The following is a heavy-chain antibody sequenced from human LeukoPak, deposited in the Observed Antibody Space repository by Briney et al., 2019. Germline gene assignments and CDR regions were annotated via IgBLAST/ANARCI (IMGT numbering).Heavy chain of an antibody. CDR3: ARPYYYGSGSYYSGYDY. CDR1: GYSFTSYW. V-gene: IGHV5-51*01. J-gene: IGHJ4*02. D-gene: IGHD3-10*01. CDR2: IYPGDSDT. Sequence: GESLQISCKGSGYSFTSYWIGWVRQMPGEGLEWMGIIYPGDSDTRYSPSFQGQVTISADKSISTAYLQWSSLKASDTAMYYCARPYYYGSGSYYSGYDYWGQGTLVTVSS.